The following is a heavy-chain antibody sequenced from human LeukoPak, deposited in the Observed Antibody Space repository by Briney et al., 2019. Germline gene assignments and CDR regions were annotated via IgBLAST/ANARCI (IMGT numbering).Heavy chain of an antibody. V-gene: IGHV4-59*08. Sequence: SETLSLTCTVSGGSISSYYWSWIRQPPGKGLEWIGYIYYSGSTNYNPSLKSRVTISVDTSKNQISLKLSSVTAADTAVYYCATYYYDSSGYHYFDYWGQGTLVTVSS. J-gene: IGHJ4*02. CDR1: GGSISSYY. CDR3: ATYYYDSSGYHYFDY. D-gene: IGHD3-22*01. CDR2: IYYSGST.